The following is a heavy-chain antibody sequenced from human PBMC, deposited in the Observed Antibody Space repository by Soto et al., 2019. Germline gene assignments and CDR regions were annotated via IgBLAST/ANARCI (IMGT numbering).Heavy chain of an antibody. V-gene: IGHV3-33*08. Sequence: GGSLRLSCAASGFTFSSYWMSWVRQAPGKGLEWVAVIWYDGSNKYYADSVKGRFTISRDNSKNTLYLQMNSLRAEDTAVYYCARVRSEAPAGWAAGFDPWGQGTLVTVSS. J-gene: IGHJ5*02. CDR2: IWYDGSNK. D-gene: IGHD6-13*01. CDR3: ARVRSEAPAGWAAGFDP. CDR1: GFTFSSYW.